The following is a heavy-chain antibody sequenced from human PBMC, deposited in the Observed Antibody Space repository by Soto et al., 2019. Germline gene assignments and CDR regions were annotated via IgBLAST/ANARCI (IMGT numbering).Heavy chain of an antibody. Sequence: QVQLQQWGAGLLKTSETLSLTCAVYGGSFSGHYWSWIRQPPGKGLEWIGEVSHSGTTSYIPSLKRRVIISIDPSKNQFSLKLPSVTAADTAVYYCARGLPRRTSAATRIFGGLSGGWFDPWGQGTQVTVSS. CDR2: VSHSGTT. CDR3: ARGLPRRTSAATRIFGGLSGGWFDP. V-gene: IGHV4-34*01. J-gene: IGHJ5*02. CDR1: GGSFSGHY. D-gene: IGHD6-13*01.